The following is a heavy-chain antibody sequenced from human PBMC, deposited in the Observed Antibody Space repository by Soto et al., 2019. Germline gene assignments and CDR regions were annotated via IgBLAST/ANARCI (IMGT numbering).Heavy chain of an antibody. D-gene: IGHD3-9*01. V-gene: IGHV4-39*01. J-gene: IGHJ6*02. CDR3: ARNLYYDISPGYLRPYHYYGMDV. CDR2: LYYSDYT. CDR1: GGSISRNNNY. Sequence: PSETLSLTCSVSGGSISRNNNYWGWVRQPPGKGLEWIGSLYYSDYTDSNPSLRSRVTISVDTSKNQFSLKLTSVTAADTAVYYCARNLYYDISPGYLRPYHYYGMDVWGQGTTVTVSS.